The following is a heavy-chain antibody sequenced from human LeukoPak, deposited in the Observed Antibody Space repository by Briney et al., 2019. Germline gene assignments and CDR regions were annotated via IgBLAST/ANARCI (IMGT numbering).Heavy chain of an antibody. Sequence: ASVKVSCKASGYTFTGYYMHSVRQAPGQGLEWMGWINPNSGGTNYAQKFQGRVTMTKDTSISTAYMELSRLRSDDTAVYYCARDGAWFGELFSWFDPWGQGTLVTVSS. J-gene: IGHJ5*02. CDR2: INPNSGGT. CDR3: ARDGAWFGELFSWFDP. D-gene: IGHD3-10*01. V-gene: IGHV1-2*02. CDR1: GYTFTGYY.